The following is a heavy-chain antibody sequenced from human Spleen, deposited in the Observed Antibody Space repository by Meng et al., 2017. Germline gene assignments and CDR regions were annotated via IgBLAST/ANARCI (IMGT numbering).Heavy chain of an antibody. CDR3: ATRGNPYLNC. CDR2: IIPIFGTA. V-gene: IGHV1-69*01. J-gene: IGHJ4*02. CDR1: GGTFSSYA. Sequence: QGKLVQSGEGVKKPGSSVKVSCKASGGTFSSYAISWVRQAPGQGLEWMGGIIPIFGTANYAQKFQGRVTITTDESTSTAYMELSSLRSEDTAVYYCATRGNPYLNCWGQGTLVTVS.